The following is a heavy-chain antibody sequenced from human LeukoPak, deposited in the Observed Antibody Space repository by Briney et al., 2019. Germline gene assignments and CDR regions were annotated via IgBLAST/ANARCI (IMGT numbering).Heavy chain of an antibody. J-gene: IGHJ4*02. CDR3: ARRAASGSRNNYYFDY. V-gene: IGHV3-7*01. Sequence: GESLRLSCAASGFTLSSYWMSWVRQGPGKGLEWVANIKQDGSEKDYVDSVKGRFTISRDNAKNSLYLQMNSLRVEDTAVYYCARRAASGSRNNYYFDYWGQGTLVTVSS. CDR1: GFTLSSYW. D-gene: IGHD1-26*01. CDR2: IKQDGSEK.